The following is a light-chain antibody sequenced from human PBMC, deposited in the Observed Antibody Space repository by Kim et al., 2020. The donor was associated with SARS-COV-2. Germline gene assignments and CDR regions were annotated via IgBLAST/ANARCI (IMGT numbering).Light chain of an antibody. J-gene: IGLJ2*01. CDR3: QVWDTDSDHRGV. Sequence: SYELTQAPSVSVAPGQTASVTCGGVKMGSKSVHWYQQKAGQAPRLVIYYDTHRPSGIPERFSGSNFGNMATLTISRVEAGDEADYFCQVWDTDSDHRGVFGGGTQLTVL. V-gene: IGLV3-21*01. CDR1: KMGSKS. CDR2: YDT.